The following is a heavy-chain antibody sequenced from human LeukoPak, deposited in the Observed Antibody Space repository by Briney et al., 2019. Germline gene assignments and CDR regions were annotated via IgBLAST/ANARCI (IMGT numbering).Heavy chain of an antibody. CDR2: IYHSGSA. CDR1: GGSISSRSYY. D-gene: IGHD6-13*01. V-gene: IGHV4-39*07. CDR3: ARLTYSNNWYFRRGLDNWFDP. Sequence: LETLSLTCTVSGGSISSRSYYWGWIRQPPGKGLEWIGSIYHSGSAYYNPSLKSRVTISVDASKSQFSLRLSSVTAADTAVYYCARLTYSNNWYFRRGLDNWFDPWGQGTLVTVSS. J-gene: IGHJ5*02.